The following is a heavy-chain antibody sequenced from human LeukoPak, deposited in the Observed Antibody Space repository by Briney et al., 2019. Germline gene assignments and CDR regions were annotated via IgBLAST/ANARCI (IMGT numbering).Heavy chain of an antibody. CDR3: ARDSGYSSSWYPPPGFDP. CDR1: GFTFSGHT. Sequence: AGSLRLSCAASGFTFSGHTMNWVRQAPVKGLEWVSSISSSGSSIYYADSVKGRFTISRDNAKNTLYLQMNSLRAEDTAVYYCARDSGYSSSWYPPPGFDPWGQGTLVTVSS. CDR2: ISSSGSSI. J-gene: IGHJ5*02. V-gene: IGHV3-21*01. D-gene: IGHD6-13*01.